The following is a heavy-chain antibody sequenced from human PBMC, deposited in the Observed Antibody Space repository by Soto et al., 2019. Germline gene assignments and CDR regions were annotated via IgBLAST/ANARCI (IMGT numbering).Heavy chain of an antibody. CDR2: IWYDGSNK. J-gene: IGHJ4*02. Sequence: PGGSLRLSCAASGFTFSSYGMHWVRQAPGKGLEWVAVIWYDGSNKYYADSVKGRFTISRDNSKNTLYLQMNSLRAEDTAVYYCERDQAQHYYDSSGYYPIGYWGQGTLVTVSS. CDR3: ERDQAQHYYDSSGYYPIGY. D-gene: IGHD3-22*01. CDR1: GFTFSSYG. V-gene: IGHV3-33*01.